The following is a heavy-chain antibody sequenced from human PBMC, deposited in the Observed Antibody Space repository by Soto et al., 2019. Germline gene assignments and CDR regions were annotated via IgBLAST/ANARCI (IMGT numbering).Heavy chain of an antibody. CDR3: APGGGVWGSYRPFDY. CDR2: IIPIFGTA. V-gene: IGHV1-69*06. Sequence: QVQLVQSGAEVKKPGSSVKVSCKASGGTFSSYAISWVRQAPGQGLEWMGGIIPIFGTANYAQKFQGRVTFTGDKSTSTAYRGRSSLRSEDTAVYYWAPGGGVWGSYRPFDYWGQGTLVTVSS. J-gene: IGHJ4*02. CDR1: GGTFSSYA. D-gene: IGHD3-16*02.